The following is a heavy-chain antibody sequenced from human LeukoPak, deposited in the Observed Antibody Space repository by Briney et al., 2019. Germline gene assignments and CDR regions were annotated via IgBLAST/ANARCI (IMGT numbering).Heavy chain of an antibody. V-gene: IGHV3-23*01. J-gene: IGHJ4*02. CDR3: TTKHVGGTMPSDY. Sequence: GGSLRLPCAASGFTFSSYAMSWVRQAPGKGLEWVSAISGSGGSTYYADSVKGRFTISRDNSKNTLYLQMNSLKTEDTAVYYCTTKHVGGTMPSDYWGQGTLVTVSS. D-gene: IGHD3-16*01. CDR2: ISGSGGST. CDR1: GFTFSSYA.